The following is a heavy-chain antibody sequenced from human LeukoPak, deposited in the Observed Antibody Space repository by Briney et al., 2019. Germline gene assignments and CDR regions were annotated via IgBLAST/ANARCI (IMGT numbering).Heavy chain of an antibody. Sequence: GGSLRLSCAASGFTFSSYAMSWVRQAPGKGLEWVSVIYSGGSTYYADSVKGRFTISRDNSRNTLYLQMISLRAEDTAVYYCASSGYSGSYRVNNFDYWGQGTLVTVSS. CDR3: ASSGYSGSYRVNNFDY. D-gene: IGHD1-26*01. CDR2: IYSGGST. V-gene: IGHV3-66*01. J-gene: IGHJ4*02. CDR1: GFTFSSYA.